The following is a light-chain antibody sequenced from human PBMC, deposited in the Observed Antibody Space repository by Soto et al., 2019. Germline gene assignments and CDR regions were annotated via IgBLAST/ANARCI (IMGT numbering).Light chain of an antibody. V-gene: IGLV2-14*01. CDR3: SSYTASSTLEV. J-gene: IGLJ1*01. Sequence: QSVLTQPASVSGSPGQSITISCTGTSSDVGGYNYVSWYQQHPGKAPKLIIYEVSDRPSGVSNRFSGSKSGNTASLTISRLQTEDEADYYCSSYTASSTLEVFGTGTRSPS. CDR1: SSDVGGYNY. CDR2: EVS.